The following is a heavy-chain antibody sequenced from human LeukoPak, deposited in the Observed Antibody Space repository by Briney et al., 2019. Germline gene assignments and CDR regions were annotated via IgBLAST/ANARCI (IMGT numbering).Heavy chain of an antibody. CDR2: IIPIFGTA. CDR3: ARETPPPGYYYMDV. J-gene: IGHJ6*03. Sequence: GASVKVSCKASGGTFSSYAISWVRQAPGQGLEWMGRIIPIFGTANYAQKFQGRVTITTDESTSTAYMELSSLRSEDTAVYYCARETPPPGYYYMDVWGKGTTVTVSS. V-gene: IGHV1-69*05. CDR1: GGTFSSYA.